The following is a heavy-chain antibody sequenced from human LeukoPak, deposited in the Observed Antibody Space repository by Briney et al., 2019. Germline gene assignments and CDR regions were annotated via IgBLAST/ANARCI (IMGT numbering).Heavy chain of an antibody. CDR1: GGSISSGGYS. V-gene: IGHV4-30-2*01. CDR3: ASTRGEVVVVPAAPRGDYYGMDI. CDR2: IYHSGST. J-gene: IGHJ6*02. D-gene: IGHD2-2*01. Sequence: SETLSLTCAVSGGSISSGGYSWSWIRQPPGKGLEWIGYIYHSGSTYYNPSLKSRVTISVDTSKNQFSLKLSSVTAADTAVYYCASTRGEVVVVPAAPRGDYYGMDIWGQGTTVTVSS.